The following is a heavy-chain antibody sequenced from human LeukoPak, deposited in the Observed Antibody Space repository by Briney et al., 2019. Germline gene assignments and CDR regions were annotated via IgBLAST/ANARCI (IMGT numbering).Heavy chain of an antibody. D-gene: IGHD3-10*01. J-gene: IGHJ5*02. Sequence: ASVKVSCKASGYTFTSYGIIWVRQAPGQGLEWMGWISAYNGNTNYAQKLQGRVTMTTDTSTSTAYMELRSLRSDDTAVYYCARHTGSGSYYNRFINWFDPWGQGTLVTVSS. CDR3: ARHTGSGSYYNRFINWFDP. V-gene: IGHV1-18*01. CDR2: ISAYNGNT. CDR1: GYTFTSYG.